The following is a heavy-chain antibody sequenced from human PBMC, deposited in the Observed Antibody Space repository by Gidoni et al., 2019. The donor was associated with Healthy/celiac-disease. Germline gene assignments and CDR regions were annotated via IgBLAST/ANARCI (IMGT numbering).Heavy chain of an antibody. CDR1: GFTFGSYG. J-gene: IGHJ6*02. V-gene: IGHV3-48*02. CDR2: ISSSSSTI. Sequence: EVQLVESGGGLVQPGGSLRLSCAASGFTFGSYGVNGVRRAPGKGLEGVSYISSSSSTIYYGDSVKGRFTISRDNAKNSLYLQMNSLRDEDTAVYYCARDPGVYCSSTSCYPSKAYYYYYGMDVWGQGTTVTVSS. CDR3: ARDPGVYCSSTSCYPSKAYYYYYGMDV. D-gene: IGHD2-2*01.